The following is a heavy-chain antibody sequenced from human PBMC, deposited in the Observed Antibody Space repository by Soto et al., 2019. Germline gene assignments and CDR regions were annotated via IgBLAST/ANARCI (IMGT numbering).Heavy chain of an antibody. D-gene: IGHD2-2*01. V-gene: IGHV3-23*01. J-gene: IGHJ4*02. Sequence: EVQLLESGGGLVQPGGSLRLSCAASGFTFSSHAMTWVRQAPGKGLEWVSGISGSGGSTYYAGSVKGRFTISRDNSKNTLYLQMNSLRAEDTAVYYCAKESKVFVVVAAVHRPVDYWGQGTLVTVSS. CDR1: GFTFSSHA. CDR2: ISGSGGST. CDR3: AKESKVFVVVAAVHRPVDY.